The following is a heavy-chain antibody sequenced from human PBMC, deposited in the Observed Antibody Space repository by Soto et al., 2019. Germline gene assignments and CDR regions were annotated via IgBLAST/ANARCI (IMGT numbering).Heavy chain of an antibody. D-gene: IGHD3-10*01. CDR3: ARTSLGRRYGSGSYYAFDI. Sequence: ASVKVSCKASGYTFTSYAMHWVRQAPGQRLEWMGWINAGNGNTKYSQKFQGRVTITRDTSASTAYMELSSLRSEDTAVYYCARTSLGRRYGSGSYYAFDIWGQGTMVTVSS. J-gene: IGHJ3*02. V-gene: IGHV1-3*01. CDR1: GYTFTSYA. CDR2: INAGNGNT.